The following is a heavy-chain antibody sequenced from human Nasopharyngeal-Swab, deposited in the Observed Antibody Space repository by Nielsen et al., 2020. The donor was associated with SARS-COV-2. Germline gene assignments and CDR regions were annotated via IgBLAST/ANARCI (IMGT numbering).Heavy chain of an antibody. CDR1: GSTFSSYA. V-gene: IGHV1-69*13. CDR2: IIPIFGTA. J-gene: IGHJ5*02. Sequence: SVKVSCKAPGSTFSSYAISWVRQAPGQGLEWMGGIIPIFGTANYAQKFQGRVTITADESTSTAYMELGSLGSEDTAVYYCAREAHDEGVVVPAAMGGSWLDPWGQGTLVTVSS. CDR3: AREAHDEGVVVPAAMGGSWLDP. D-gene: IGHD2-2*01.